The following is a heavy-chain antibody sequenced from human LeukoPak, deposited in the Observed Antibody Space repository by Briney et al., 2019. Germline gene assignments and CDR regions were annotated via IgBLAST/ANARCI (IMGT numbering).Heavy chain of an antibody. J-gene: IGHJ4*02. D-gene: IGHD3-22*01. V-gene: IGHV4-59*08. CDR1: GGSISSYY. Sequence: SETLSLTCTVSGGSISSYYWSWIRQPPRKGLEWIGYIYYSGRTNYNPSLKSRVTISVDTSKNQFSLKLSSVTAADTAGYYCARTAVAYYDISGSDYWGQGTRVTVSS. CDR2: IYYSGRT. CDR3: ARTAVAYYDISGSDY.